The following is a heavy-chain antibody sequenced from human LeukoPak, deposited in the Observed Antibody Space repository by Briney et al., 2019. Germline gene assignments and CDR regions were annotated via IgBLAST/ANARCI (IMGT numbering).Heavy chain of an antibody. Sequence: GASVKVSCKPSGYTFTDYYMHWVRQTPGQGLEWMGWINPNSGGTNYAQKFQGRVTMTRDTSISTAYMELSRLRSDDTAVYYCARGARASYSGSYSSWGQGTLVTVSS. CDR1: GYTFTDYY. D-gene: IGHD1-26*01. J-gene: IGHJ4*02. CDR3: ARGARASYSGSYSS. CDR2: INPNSGGT. V-gene: IGHV1-2*02.